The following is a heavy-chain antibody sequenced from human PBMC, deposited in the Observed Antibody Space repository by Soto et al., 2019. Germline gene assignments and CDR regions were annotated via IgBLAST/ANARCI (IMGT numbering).Heavy chain of an antibody. J-gene: IGHJ6*04. CDR2: IYYSGST. D-gene: IGHD3-10*01. V-gene: IGHV4-61*08. CDR3: ARGGITMVRGVISYYYGMDV. Sequence: SETLSLTCTVSGGSISSGDYYWSWIRQPPGKGLEWIGYIYYSGSTNYNPSLKSRVTISVDTSKNQFSLKLSSVTAADTAVYYCARGGITMVRGVISYYYGMDVWGKGTTLTVSS. CDR1: GGSISSGDYY.